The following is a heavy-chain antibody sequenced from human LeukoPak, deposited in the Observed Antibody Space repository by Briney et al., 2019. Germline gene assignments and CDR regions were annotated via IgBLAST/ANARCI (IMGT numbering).Heavy chain of an antibody. Sequence: PGGSLRLSCAASGLTLSNSGMHWVRQAPGKGLEWVAVIWFDGSKTYYADSVKGRFTISRDISKNTLFLQMNNVRAEDTAVYYCAKAGGDCTSSSCYSDWFNPWGQGTLVTVSS. V-gene: IGHV3-33*06. CDR2: IWFDGSKT. D-gene: IGHD2-2*02. CDR3: AKAGGDCTSSSCYSDWFNP. CDR1: GLTLSNSG. J-gene: IGHJ5*02.